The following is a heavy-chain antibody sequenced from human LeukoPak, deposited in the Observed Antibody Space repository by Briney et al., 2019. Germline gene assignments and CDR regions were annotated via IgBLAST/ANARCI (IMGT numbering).Heavy chain of an antibody. D-gene: IGHD5-18*01. J-gene: IGHJ4*02. CDR1: GASFSGYY. CDR2: INHSGST. CDR3: ARGRGIQLWSGGYYFDY. Sequence: PSEPLSLTCAVYGASFSGYYWSWIRQPPGKGLEWIGEINHSGSTNYNPSLKSRVTISVDTSKNQFSLKLSSVTAADTAVYYCARGRGIQLWSGGYYFDYWGQGTLVTVSS. V-gene: IGHV4-34*01.